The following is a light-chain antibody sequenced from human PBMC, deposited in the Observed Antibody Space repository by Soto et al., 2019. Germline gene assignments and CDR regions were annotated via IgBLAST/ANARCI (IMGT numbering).Light chain of an antibody. J-gene: IGKJ4*01. CDR2: RAS. CDR1: QSVSSDY. CDR3: QQYGSSPLT. Sequence: EIVLTQSPGTLSLSPGERATLSCTASQSVSSDYLAWYQQKPGQTPKVLIYRASSRATGIPDRFSGSGSGTDFTLTISRLEPEDFAVYYWQQYGSSPLTFGGGTKVEIK. V-gene: IGKV3-20*01.